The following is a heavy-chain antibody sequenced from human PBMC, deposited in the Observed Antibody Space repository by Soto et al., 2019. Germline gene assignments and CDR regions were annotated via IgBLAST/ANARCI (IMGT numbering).Heavy chain of an antibody. CDR3: ARANLVTIFGVVINYFDY. CDR1: GGTFSSYA. Sequence: QVQLVQSGAEVKKPGSSVKVSCKASGGTFSSYAISWVRQAPGQGLEWMGGIIPIFGTANYAQKFQGRVTITADESTSTAYMELRSLRSEDTAVYYCARANLVTIFGVVINYFDYWGQGTLVTVSS. CDR2: IIPIFGTA. V-gene: IGHV1-69*12. J-gene: IGHJ4*02. D-gene: IGHD3-3*01.